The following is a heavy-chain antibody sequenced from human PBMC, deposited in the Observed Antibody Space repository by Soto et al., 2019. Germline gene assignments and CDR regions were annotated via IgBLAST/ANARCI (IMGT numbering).Heavy chain of an antibody. J-gene: IGHJ6*02. D-gene: IGHD2-21*01. V-gene: IGHV1-18*01. CDR1: GYTFTSYG. Sequence: ASVKVSCKASGYTFTSYGISWVRQAPGQGLEWMGWISAYNGNTNYAQKPQGRVTMTTDTSTSTAYMELRSLRSDDTAVYYCARVGQHTAYYYYYYGMDVWGQGTTVTVSS. CDR2: ISAYNGNT. CDR3: ARVGQHTAYYYYYYGMDV.